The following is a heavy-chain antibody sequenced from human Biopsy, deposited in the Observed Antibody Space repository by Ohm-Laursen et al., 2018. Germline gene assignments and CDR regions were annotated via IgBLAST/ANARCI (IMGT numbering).Heavy chain of an antibody. CDR3: ARDRGFYSDRTVPGYFDL. CDR1: GDSISSYY. CDR2: VYYSGST. V-gene: IGHV4-59*01. D-gene: IGHD3-22*01. Sequence: GTLSLTCTVSGDSISSYYWSWIRQPPGKGLGWIGYVYYSGSTDYNPSLQSRVTISVDTSKNHFSLRLRSVTPADTAIYYCARDRGFYSDRTVPGYFDLWGRGTLVTVSS. J-gene: IGHJ2*01.